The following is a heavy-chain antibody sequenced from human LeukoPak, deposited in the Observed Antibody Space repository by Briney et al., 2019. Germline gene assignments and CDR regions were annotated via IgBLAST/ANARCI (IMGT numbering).Heavy chain of an antibody. Sequence: ASVKVSCKASGYTFTGYYMHWVRQAPGQGLEWMGIINPSGGSTSYAQKFQGRVTMTRDMSTSTVYMELSSLRSEDTAVYYCARDQSPIYDYYYYYMDVWGKGTTVTVSS. V-gene: IGHV1-46*01. J-gene: IGHJ6*03. CDR1: GYTFTGYY. D-gene: IGHD3-3*01. CDR2: INPSGGST. CDR3: ARDQSPIYDYYYYYMDV.